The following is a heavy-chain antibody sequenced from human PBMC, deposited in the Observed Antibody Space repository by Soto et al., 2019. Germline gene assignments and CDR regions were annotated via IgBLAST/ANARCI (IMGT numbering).Heavy chain of an antibody. J-gene: IGHJ4*02. CDR2: IYYSGST. D-gene: IGHD2-15*01. V-gene: IGHV4-31*01. CDR1: GGSISSGGYY. CDR3: ARSPPLYCSGGSCWRYYFDY. Sequence: PSETLSLTCTVSGGSISSGGYYWSWIRQHPGKGLEWIGYIYYSGSTYYNPSLKSQVTISVDTSKNQFSLKLSSVTAADTAVYYCARSPPLYCSGGSCWRYYFDYWGQGTLVTVSS.